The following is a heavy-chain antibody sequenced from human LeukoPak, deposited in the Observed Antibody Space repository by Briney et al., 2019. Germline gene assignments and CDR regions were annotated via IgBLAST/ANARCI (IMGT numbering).Heavy chain of an antibody. Sequence: GESLKISCKGSGYSFTNYWIGWVGQIPGKGLEWMGIIYPGDSDTRYSPSFQGQVTISADKSISTAYLQWSSLKASDTAMYYCARNYYDSSGYYYVALGSFDYWGQGTLVTVSS. CDR1: GYSFTNYW. J-gene: IGHJ4*02. CDR2: IYPGDSDT. D-gene: IGHD3-22*01. CDR3: ARNYYDSSGYYYVALGSFDY. V-gene: IGHV5-51*01.